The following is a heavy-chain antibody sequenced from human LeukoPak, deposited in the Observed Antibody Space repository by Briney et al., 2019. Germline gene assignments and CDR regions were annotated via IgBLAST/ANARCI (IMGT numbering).Heavy chain of an antibody. D-gene: IGHD3-10*01. Sequence: PGGSLRPSCADSGFTLTRFWMHWVRHAPGKGLVWVSRINVEGTTTTYADSVEGRFTISRDENALYLQMNHLRVDDPAVYYCTRGGEEPFDYWGQGTLVTVSP. CDR3: TRGGEEPFDY. CDR2: INVEGTTT. CDR1: GFTLTRFW. V-gene: IGHV3-74*01. J-gene: IGHJ4*02.